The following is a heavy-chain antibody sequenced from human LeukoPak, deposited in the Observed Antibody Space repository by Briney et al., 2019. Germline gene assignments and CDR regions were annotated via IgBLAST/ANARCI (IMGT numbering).Heavy chain of an antibody. CDR2: IKQDGSEK. CDR3: ARVEYYDSSGYTY. V-gene: IGHV3-7*01. Sequence: GGSLRLSCAASGFTFSSYWMSWVRQAPGKGREGVANIKQDGSEKYYVDSVKGRFTISRDNAKNSLYLQMNSLRAEDTAVYYCARVEYYDSSGYTYWGQGTLVTVSS. J-gene: IGHJ4*02. D-gene: IGHD3-22*01. CDR1: GFTFSSYW.